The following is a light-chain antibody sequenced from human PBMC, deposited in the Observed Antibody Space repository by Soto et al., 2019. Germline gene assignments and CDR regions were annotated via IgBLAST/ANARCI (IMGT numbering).Light chain of an antibody. CDR3: QQFNNWPHT. Sequence: IVLPQSPSTLSVSPGERSTLSCRASQSVNQKLGWYQQKPGQAPRLLIYVASYRATGIPARFSGSGSGTEYTLTISNLQAEDFAVYYCQQFNNWPHTFGQRTLLEVK. CDR1: QSVNQK. V-gene: IGKV3-15*01. J-gene: IGKJ5*01. CDR2: VAS.